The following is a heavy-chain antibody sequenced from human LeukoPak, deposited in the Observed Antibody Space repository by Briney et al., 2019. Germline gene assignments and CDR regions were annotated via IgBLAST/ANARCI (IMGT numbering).Heavy chain of an antibody. CDR2: IYHGGRT. J-gene: IGHJ4*02. CDR3: ARRGSSWSYYFDY. Sequence: SETLSLTCTVSGGSISSGGYYWSWIRQPPGRGLEWIGHIYHGGRTYYNPSLKSRVTISVDRSKNQFSLKLSSVTAADTAVYYCARRGSSWSYYFDYWGQGTLVTVSS. CDR1: GGSISSGGYY. D-gene: IGHD6-13*01. V-gene: IGHV4-30-2*01.